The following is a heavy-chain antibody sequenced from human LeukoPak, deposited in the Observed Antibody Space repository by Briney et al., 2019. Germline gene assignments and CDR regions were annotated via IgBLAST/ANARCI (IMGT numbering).Heavy chain of an antibody. D-gene: IGHD5-12*01. CDR2: ISYDGSNK. CDR1: GFTFSSYA. Sequence: GGSLSLSCAASGFTFSSYALHWVRQAPGKGLEWVAVISYDGSNKYYADSVKGRFTISRDNSKNTLYLQMNSLRAEDTAVYYCARGGYSGYDYSPLYFDYMDVWGKGTTVTVSS. V-gene: IGHV3-30*04. CDR3: ARGGYSGYDYSPLYFDYMDV. J-gene: IGHJ6*03.